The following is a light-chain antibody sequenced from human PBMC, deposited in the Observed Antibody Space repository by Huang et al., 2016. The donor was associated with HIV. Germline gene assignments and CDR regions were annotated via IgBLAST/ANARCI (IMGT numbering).Light chain of an antibody. CDR2: GAS. CDR3: QQYNSYPYT. J-gene: IGKJ2*01. CDR1: QSISSW. V-gene: IGKV1-5*01. Sequence: DIQMTQSPSTLSASIGDRVTITCRASQSISSWLAWFQQKPGQAPKLLMVGASSLESGVPSRFSGSGSGKEFSLTISSLRPDDYGTYFCQQYNSYPYTFGQGTKLEIK.